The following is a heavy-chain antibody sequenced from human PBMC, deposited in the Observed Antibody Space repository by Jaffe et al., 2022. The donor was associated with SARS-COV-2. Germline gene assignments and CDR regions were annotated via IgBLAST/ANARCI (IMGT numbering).Heavy chain of an antibody. CDR1: GYTFTGYY. CDR2: INPNSGGT. V-gene: IGHV1-2*06. J-gene: IGHJ4*02. CDR3: ARDLSPNIVVVTAMGY. Sequence: QVQLVQSGAEVKKPGASVKVSCKASGYTFTGYYMHWVRQAPGQGLEWMGRINPNSGGTNYAQKFQGRVTMTRDTSISTAYMELSRLRSDDTAVYYCARDLSPNIVVVTAMGYWGQGTLVTVSS. D-gene: IGHD2-21*02.